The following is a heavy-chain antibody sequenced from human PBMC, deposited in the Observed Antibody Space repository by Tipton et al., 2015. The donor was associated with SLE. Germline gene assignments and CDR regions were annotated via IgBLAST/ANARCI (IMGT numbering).Heavy chain of an antibody. CDR3: ARRLRRGGAFDI. Sequence: TLSLTCTVSGGSISSGGYYWSWIRQHPGKGLEWIGYIYYRGSTNYNPSLKSRVTRSVDTSKNRFSLKLSSVTAADTAVYYCARRLRRGGAFDIWGQGTMVTVSS. J-gene: IGHJ3*02. D-gene: IGHD4-17*01. CDR2: IYYRGST. CDR1: GGSISSGGYY. V-gene: IGHV4-61*08.